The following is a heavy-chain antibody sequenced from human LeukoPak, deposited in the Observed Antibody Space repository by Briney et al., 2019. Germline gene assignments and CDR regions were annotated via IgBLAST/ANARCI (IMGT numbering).Heavy chain of an antibody. D-gene: IGHD1-26*01. J-gene: IGHJ3*02. V-gene: IGHV1-2*04. CDR2: INPNSGGT. CDR3: ARANSGSYLGDAFDI. Sequence: ASVKVSCTASGYTFTGYYMHWVRQAPGQGLEWMGWINPNSGGTNYAQKFQGWVTMTRDTSISTAYMELSRLRSDDTAVYYCARANSGSYLGDAFDIWGQGTMVTVSS. CDR1: GYTFTGYY.